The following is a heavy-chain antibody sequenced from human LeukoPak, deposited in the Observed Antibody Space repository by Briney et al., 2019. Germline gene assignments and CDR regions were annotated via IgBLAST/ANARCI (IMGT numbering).Heavy chain of an antibody. D-gene: IGHD6-6*01. CDR1: GFTFSSYG. CDR2: IRYDGSNK. CDR3: AKDQKQLVGGTYYFDY. Sequence: PGRSLRLSCAASGFTFSSYGMHWVRQAPGKGLERVAFIRYDGSNKYYADSVKGRFTISRDNSKNTLYLQMNSLRAEDTAVYYCAKDQKQLVGGTYYFDYWGQGTLVTVSS. V-gene: IGHV3-30*02. J-gene: IGHJ4*02.